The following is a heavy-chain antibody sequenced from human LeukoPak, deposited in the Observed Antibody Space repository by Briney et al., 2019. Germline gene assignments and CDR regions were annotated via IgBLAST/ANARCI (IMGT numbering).Heavy chain of an antibody. CDR1: GYTFTDYF. D-gene: IGHD1-1*01. J-gene: IGHJ5*02. Sequence: ASVKVSCKASGYTFTDYFMNWMRQAPGQRLEWMGWINAGNGNTNYAQKFQGRVTMTRDMSASTVYMELNSLRSDDTAIYDCARERSHNERDRGWFDPWGQGTLVTVSS. CDR2: INAGNGNT. CDR3: ARERSHNERDRGWFDP. V-gene: IGHV1/OR15-3*02.